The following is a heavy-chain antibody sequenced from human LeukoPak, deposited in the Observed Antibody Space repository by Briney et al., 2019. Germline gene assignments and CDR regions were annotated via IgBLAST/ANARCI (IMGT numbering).Heavy chain of an antibody. CDR3: AKGSFRGIPGTLRGGFDY. CDR2: ISWNSGSI. CDR1: GFTFDDYA. J-gene: IGHJ4*02. Sequence: GRSLRLSCAASGFTFDDYAMHWVRQPPGKGLEWVSGISWNSGSIGYADSVKGRFTISRDNAKNSLYLQMNSLRAEDMASYYCAKGSFRGIPGTLRGGFDYWGQGTLVTVSS. D-gene: IGHD1-7*01. V-gene: IGHV3-9*03.